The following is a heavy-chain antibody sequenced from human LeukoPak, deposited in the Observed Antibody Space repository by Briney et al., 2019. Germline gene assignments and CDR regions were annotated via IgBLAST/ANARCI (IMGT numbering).Heavy chain of an antibody. Sequence: PGGSLRLSCAASGFIFSTYSMTWVRQAPGKELEWVSYIAGSSRTIKYADSVKGRFTISRDNAKNSLFLQMNSLRAEDTAVYYYAREGTGRDDAFDIWGQGTMVTVSS. V-gene: IGHV3-48*01. J-gene: IGHJ3*02. CDR3: AREGTGRDDAFDI. CDR2: IAGSSRTI. D-gene: IGHD1-14*01. CDR1: GFIFSTYS.